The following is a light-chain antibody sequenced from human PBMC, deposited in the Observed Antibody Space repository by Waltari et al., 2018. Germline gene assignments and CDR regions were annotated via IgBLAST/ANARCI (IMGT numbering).Light chain of an antibody. J-gene: IGLJ3*02. CDR1: GEYSAYT. CDR3: QTWGMNIQV. Sequence: QLVLTQSPSASASLGASVKLTCTLTGEYSAYTIAWHQLQPEKGPRYLMNVNSDGSHAKADGIPERFPGSSAGAERYLIISRLQSDDEADYFCQTWGMNIQVFGGGTRLTVL. CDR2: VNSDGSH. V-gene: IGLV4-69*01.